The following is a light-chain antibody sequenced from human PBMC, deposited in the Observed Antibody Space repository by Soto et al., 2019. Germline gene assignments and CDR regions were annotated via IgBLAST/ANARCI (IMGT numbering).Light chain of an antibody. CDR1: ESVSKW. J-gene: IGKJ1*01. CDR2: DAS. CDR3: QQYNSYSWT. V-gene: IGKV1-5*01. Sequence: DIQMTQSPSSLSASVGDKVTITCRATESVSKWLAWYQEKPGNPPRPLIYDASTLESGVPSRFSGSGSGTEFTLTISSLQPDDFAIYYCQQYNSYSWTFGQGTKV.